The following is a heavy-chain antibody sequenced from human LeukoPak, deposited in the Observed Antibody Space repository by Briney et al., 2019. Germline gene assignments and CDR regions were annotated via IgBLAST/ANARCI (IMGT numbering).Heavy chain of an antibody. CDR2: INHSGST. Sequence: SETLSLTCAVYGGSFSGFYWGWIRPPPGKGLEWIGEINHSGSTNYNTSLRSGATISVTTSKNQFSLKSSSGTAADTAVYYCARVRGVSGPWGQGTLVTVSS. CDR1: GGSFSGFY. J-gene: IGHJ4*02. CDR3: ARVRGVSGP. D-gene: IGHD3-10*01. V-gene: IGHV4-34*01.